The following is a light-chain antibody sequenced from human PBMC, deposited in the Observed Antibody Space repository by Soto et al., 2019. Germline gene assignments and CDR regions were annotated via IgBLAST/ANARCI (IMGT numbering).Light chain of an antibody. CDR1: QSVSSDS. V-gene: IGKV3-20*01. Sequence: EIVLTQSPGTLSLSPGERAILSCRASQSVSSDSLAWYRQKPGQAPRLLVYDASSRATGIPDRFSGSGSGTDFTLTISRLEPEDFAVYYCQQYGSAPRTFGQGTKVVI. J-gene: IGKJ1*01. CDR3: QQYGSAPRT. CDR2: DAS.